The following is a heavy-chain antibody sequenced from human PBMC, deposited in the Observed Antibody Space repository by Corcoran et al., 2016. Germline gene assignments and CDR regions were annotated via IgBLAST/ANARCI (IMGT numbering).Heavy chain of an antibody. CDR3: ARVHAGYYDSSGYYYEASWFDP. D-gene: IGHD3-22*01. V-gene: IGHV1-3*01. J-gene: IGHJ5*02. Sequence: QVQLVQSGAEVKKPGASVEVSCKAAGYTFTRFAMHWVRQAPGQRLEWMGWINAGNGDTKYSQKFQGRVSITRDTSASTVYMELSSLRSEDTAVYYCARVHAGYYDSSGYYYEASWFDPWGQGTLVTVSS. CDR1: GYTFTRFA. CDR2: INAGNGDT.